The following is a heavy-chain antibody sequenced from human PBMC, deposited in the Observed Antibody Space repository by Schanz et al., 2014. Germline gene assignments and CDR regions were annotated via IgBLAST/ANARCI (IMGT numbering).Heavy chain of an antibody. V-gene: IGHV4-39*01. Sequence: QLQMQTSGPGLVRPWETLSLTCTVSGGSISDSGAYWGWFRQTPGKGLEWIANLFYGGSKYYNPSFESRVPLSVDASNTQSSLSLGSVTAADTGVYYCARHNRVWFGKEGCWGQGTLVTVSS. CDR2: LFYGGSK. J-gene: IGHJ4*02. CDR1: GGSISDSGAY. D-gene: IGHD3-10*01. CDR3: ARHNRVWFGKEGC.